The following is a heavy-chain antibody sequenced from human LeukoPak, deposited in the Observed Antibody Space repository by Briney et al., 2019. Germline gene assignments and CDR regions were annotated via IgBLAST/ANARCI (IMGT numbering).Heavy chain of an antibody. D-gene: IGHD2-2*01. J-gene: IGHJ3*02. Sequence: SVKVSCKASGGTFSSYAISWVRQAPGQGLEWMGGIIPIFGTANYAQKFQGRVTITADKSTSTAYMELSRLRPDDTAVYYCASPYCSSTSCYSGDAFDIWGQGTMVTVSS. V-gene: IGHV1-69*06. CDR3: ASPYCSSTSCYSGDAFDI. CDR2: IIPIFGTA. CDR1: GGTFSSYA.